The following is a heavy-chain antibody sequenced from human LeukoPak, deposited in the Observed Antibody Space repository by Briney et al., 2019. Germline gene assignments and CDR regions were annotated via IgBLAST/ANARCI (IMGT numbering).Heavy chain of an antibody. Sequence: SETLSLTCTVSGGSISNYYWSWIRQPPGKRLEWLGYIYYSGSTNYNPSLKSRVTISVDTSKNQFSLKLSSVTAADTAVYYCARTFGGSGIDWFDPWGQGTLVTVSS. CDR2: IYYSGST. V-gene: IGHV4-59*01. CDR1: GGSISNYY. J-gene: IGHJ5*02. CDR3: ARTFGGSGIDWFDP. D-gene: IGHD3-16*01.